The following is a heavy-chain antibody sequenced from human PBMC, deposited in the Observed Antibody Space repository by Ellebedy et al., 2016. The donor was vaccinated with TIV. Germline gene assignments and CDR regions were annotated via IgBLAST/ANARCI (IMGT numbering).Heavy chain of an antibody. D-gene: IGHD3-22*01. Sequence: SETLSLTXTVSNGSLSGYYWSLIRQSPGKGLESIAYAFHKWTTNYDPSFESRATISVDTATNQFSLKLTSVTAADTAVYYCARHNFDSSDLDSWGPGILVTVS. CDR3: ARHNFDSSDLDS. CDR1: NGSLSGYY. V-gene: IGHV4-59*08. CDR2: AFHKWTT. J-gene: IGHJ4*02.